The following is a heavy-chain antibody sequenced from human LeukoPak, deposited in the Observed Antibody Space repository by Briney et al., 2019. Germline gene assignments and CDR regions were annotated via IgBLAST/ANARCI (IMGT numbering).Heavy chain of an antibody. D-gene: IGHD3-22*01. CDR1: GYSFTSYW. Sequence: PGGSLRLSCKVSGYSFTSYWISWVRQMPGKGLEWMGRIDPSDSYTNYSPSFQGHVTISADKSISTAYLQWSSLKASDTAMYYCARHIKTYYYDSSGPAWRDWFDPWGQGTLVTVSS. CDR2: IDPSDSYT. CDR3: ARHIKTYYYDSSGPAWRDWFDP. J-gene: IGHJ5*02. V-gene: IGHV5-10-1*01.